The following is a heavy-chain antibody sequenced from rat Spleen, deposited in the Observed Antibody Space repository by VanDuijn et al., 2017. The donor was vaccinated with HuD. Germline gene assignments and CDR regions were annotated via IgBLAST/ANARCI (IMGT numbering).Heavy chain of an antibody. CDR1: GFIFNNYW. J-gene: IGHJ2*01. D-gene: IGHD1-4*01. CDR2: ISYDGSST. V-gene: IGHV5-31*01. CDR3: AREAGIPFHYFDY. Sequence: EVQLVESGGGLVQPGGSLKLSCVASGFIFNNYWLTWIRQAPGKGLEWVATISYDGSSTYYRDSVKGRFTISRDNAKSTLYLQMDSLRSEDTATYYCAREAGIPFHYFDYWGQGVMVTVSS.